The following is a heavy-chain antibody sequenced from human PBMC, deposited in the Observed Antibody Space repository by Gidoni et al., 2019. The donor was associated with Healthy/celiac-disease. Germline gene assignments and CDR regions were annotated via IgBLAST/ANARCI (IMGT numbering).Heavy chain of an antibody. V-gene: IGHV3-23*04. J-gene: IGHJ4*02. CDR1: GFSFSSYA. D-gene: IGHD2-15*01. Sequence: EVQLVESGGGLLQPGGSLRLSCPAAGFSFSSYAMRWVRQAPGKGLEWVSAIRGSGGSTYYADSVKGRFTISRDNSKNTLYLQMNSLRAEDTAVYYCAKDSCSGGSCYSYFDYWGQGTLVTVSS. CDR2: IRGSGGST. CDR3: AKDSCSGGSCYSYFDY.